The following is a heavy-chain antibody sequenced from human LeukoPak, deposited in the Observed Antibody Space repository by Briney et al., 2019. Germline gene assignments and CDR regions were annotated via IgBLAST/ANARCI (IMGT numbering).Heavy chain of an antibody. CDR2: IKPGGSEK. CDR3: ARNQRRLDY. J-gene: IGHJ4*02. D-gene: IGHD1-14*01. Sequence: GGSLRLSCAASGFPFSTYRMSGARQAPGRGLELVTHIKPGGSEKYYVDSVKGRFTISRDNAKNSLYLQVNSLRAEDTAVYYCARNQRRLDYWGQGTLVTVSS. CDR1: GFPFSTYR. V-gene: IGHV3-7*01.